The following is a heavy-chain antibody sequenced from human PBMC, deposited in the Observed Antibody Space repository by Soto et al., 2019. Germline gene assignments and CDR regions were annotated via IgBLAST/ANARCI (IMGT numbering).Heavy chain of an antibody. D-gene: IGHD3-16*01. J-gene: IGHJ6*02. CDR1: GFTFSSYA. CDR2: ISSNGGST. CDR3: VARLGFEQPYGMDV. Sequence: EVQLVESGGGLVQPGGSLRLSCSASGFTFSSYAMHWVRQAPGKGLEYVSAISSNGGSTYYADSVKGRFTISRDNSKNTLDLQMSSLRAEDTAVYYCVARLGFEQPYGMDVWGQGTTVTVSS. V-gene: IGHV3-64D*06.